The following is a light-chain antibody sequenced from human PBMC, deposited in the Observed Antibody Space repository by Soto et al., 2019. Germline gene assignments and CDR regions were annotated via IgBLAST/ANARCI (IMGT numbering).Light chain of an antibody. Sequence: DLQLTQSPSSLSASVGDRVIITCRASQTIGSYLKWYQQKPGKAPKVLIYAASSLQSGVPSRFSVSGSGTDFTLTINSLQPEDFATYFCQQSYNTPWTFGQGTNVEIK. CDR2: AAS. V-gene: IGKV1-39*01. CDR1: QTIGSY. J-gene: IGKJ1*01. CDR3: QQSYNTPWT.